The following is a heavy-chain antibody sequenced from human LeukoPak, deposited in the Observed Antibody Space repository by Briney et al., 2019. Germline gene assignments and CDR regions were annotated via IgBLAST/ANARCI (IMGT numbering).Heavy chain of an antibody. D-gene: IGHD3-3*01. CDR2: ISAYNGNT. J-gene: IGHJ5*02. CDR3: ARDLYDFWSGCSIGNWFDP. CDR1: GYTFTSYG. Sequence: GASVKVSCKASGYTFTSYGISWVRQAPGQGLEWMGWISAYNGNTNYAQKLQGRVTMTTDTSTSTAYMELRSLRSDDTAVYYCARDLYDFWSGCSIGNWFDPWGQGTLVTVSS. V-gene: IGHV1-18*01.